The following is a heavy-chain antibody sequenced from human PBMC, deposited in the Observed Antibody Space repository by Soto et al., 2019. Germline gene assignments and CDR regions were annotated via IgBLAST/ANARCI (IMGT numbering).Heavy chain of an antibody. Sequence: QVQLVQSGAKVKTPGSSLKVSCTVSGTRFSNYVISWVRQAPGQGLEWLGRIIPIFNTTQYPQKLQGRVTITADKSTNTASLELSSLRFDDTAVYYCAREGRGKKAGYNGLVSLGYWGQGTPVTVSS. CDR1: GTRFSNYV. V-gene: IGHV1-69*06. CDR3: AREGRGKKAGYNGLVSLGY. J-gene: IGHJ4*02. D-gene: IGHD2-2*02. CDR2: IIPIFNTT.